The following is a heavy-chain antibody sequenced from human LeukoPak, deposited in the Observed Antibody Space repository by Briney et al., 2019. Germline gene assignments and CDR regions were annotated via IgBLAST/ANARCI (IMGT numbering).Heavy chain of an antibody. D-gene: IGHD3-16*01. CDR2: ISENGESA. CDR1: DSTFNTYA. Sequence: GGSLRLSCAASDSTFNTYAMSWVRQAPGRGLEWVSVISENGESAYYADSVKGRFTISRDKSKNTLYPQMNSLRAEDTAIYYCAKATTGSSAYDSCDVWGQGTMVTVSS. V-gene: IGHV3-23*01. J-gene: IGHJ3*01. CDR3: AKATTGSSAYDSCDV.